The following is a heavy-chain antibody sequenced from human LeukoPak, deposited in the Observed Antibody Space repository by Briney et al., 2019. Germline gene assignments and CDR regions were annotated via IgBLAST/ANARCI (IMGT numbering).Heavy chain of an antibody. V-gene: IGHV1-2*02. Sequence: ASVKVSCKASGYTFTGYYMHWVRQAPRQGLEWMGWINPNSGGTNYAQKFQGRVTMTRDTSISTAYMELSRLRSDDTAVYYCARDHTLEAATADYWGQGTLVTVSS. J-gene: IGHJ4*02. D-gene: IGHD6-25*01. CDR3: ARDHTLEAATADY. CDR2: INPNSGGT. CDR1: GYTFTGYY.